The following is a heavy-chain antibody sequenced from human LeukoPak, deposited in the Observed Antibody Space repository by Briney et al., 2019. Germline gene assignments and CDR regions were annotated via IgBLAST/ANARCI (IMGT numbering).Heavy chain of an antibody. CDR1: GGSISSGSYY. CDR2: IYTSGST. D-gene: IGHD2-2*02. J-gene: IGHJ6*03. CDR3: ARGSGGYCSSTSCYKGGYMDV. V-gene: IGHV4-61*02. Sequence: PSQTLSLTCTVSGGSISSGSYYWSWIRQPAGKGLEWIGRIYTSGSTNYNPSLKSRVTISVDPSKNQFSLKLSSVTAADTAVYYCARGSGGYCSSTSCYKGGYMDVWGKGTTVTVSS.